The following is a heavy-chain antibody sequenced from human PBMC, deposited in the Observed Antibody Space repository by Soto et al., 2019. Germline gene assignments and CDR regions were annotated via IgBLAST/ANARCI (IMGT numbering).Heavy chain of an antibody. Sequence: EVQLVQSGPEMRKPGESLRISCQSFGYTFTAYWIAWVRQMPGKGLEWMGIIFPADSEIRYSPSFRGHVTISADKSISTAYLQWSSLEASDPAMYYCARPLYPGYCTDGVCYSYDYWGQGTPVTVSS. CDR3: ARPLYPGYCTDGVCYSYDY. CDR1: GYTFTAYW. CDR2: IFPADSEI. D-gene: IGHD2-8*01. V-gene: IGHV5-51*01. J-gene: IGHJ4*02.